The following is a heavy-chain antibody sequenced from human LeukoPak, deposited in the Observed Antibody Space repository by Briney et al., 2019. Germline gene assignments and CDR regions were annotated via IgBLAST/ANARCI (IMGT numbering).Heavy chain of an antibody. CDR2: FDPEDGET. V-gene: IGHV1-24*01. J-gene: IGHJ4*02. CDR3: ATAPIWRVYYFDY. D-gene: IGHD3-3*01. Sequence: GASVKVPCKVSGYTLTELSMHWVRQAPGKGLEWMGGFDPEDGETIYAQKFQGRVTMTEDTSTDTAYMELSSLRSEDTAVYYCATAPIWRVYYFDYWGQGTLVTVSS. CDR1: GYTLTELS.